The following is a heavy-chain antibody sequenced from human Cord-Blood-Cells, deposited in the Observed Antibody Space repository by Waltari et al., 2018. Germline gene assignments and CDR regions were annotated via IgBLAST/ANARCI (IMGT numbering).Heavy chain of an antibody. Sequence: QVQLVQYGAQVKKPGDSVKHSCEASGATLTGYYMHWVRQAPGQGLEWMGQINPNSGGTNYAQKFQGRVTMTRDTSISTAYMELSRLRSDDTAVYYCARDLLGDSGDYWGQGTLVTVSS. CDR3: ARDLLGDSGDY. V-gene: IGHV1-2*06. J-gene: IGHJ4*02. D-gene: IGHD3-10*01. CDR2: INPNSGGT. CDR1: GATLTGYY.